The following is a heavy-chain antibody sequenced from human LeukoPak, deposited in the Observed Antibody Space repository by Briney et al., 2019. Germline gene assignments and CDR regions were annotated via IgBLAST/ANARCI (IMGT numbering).Heavy chain of an antibody. D-gene: IGHD2-2*01. V-gene: IGHV4-34*01. Sequence: SETLSLTCAVYGWSFNDYCWTWIRQPPGKGLEWIGEINARGDTNYNPSLKSRVTISVDTSKKQFSLRLTSMIAADTALYYCARGQVPAARGYNWFDPWGQGTLVTVSS. J-gene: IGHJ5*02. CDR3: ARGQVPAARGYNWFDP. CDR2: INARGDT. CDR1: GWSFNDYC.